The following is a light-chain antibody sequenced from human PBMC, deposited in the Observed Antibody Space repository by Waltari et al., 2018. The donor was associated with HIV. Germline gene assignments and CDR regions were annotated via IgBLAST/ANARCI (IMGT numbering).Light chain of an antibody. CDR3: GTWDSSLSAGGV. Sequence: QSVLTQPPSVSAAPGQKVTISCSGSSSKLGNNYVSWYQQLPGTAPKLLIYDNNKRPSGIPDRFSGSKSGTSATLGITGLQTGDEADYYCGTWDSSLSAGGVFGGGTKLTVL. CDR1: SSKLGNNY. CDR2: DNN. J-gene: IGLJ2*01. V-gene: IGLV1-51*01.